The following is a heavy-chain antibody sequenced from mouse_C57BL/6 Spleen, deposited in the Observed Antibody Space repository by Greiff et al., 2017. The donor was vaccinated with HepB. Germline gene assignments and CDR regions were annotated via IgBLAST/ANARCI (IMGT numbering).Heavy chain of an antibody. CDR1: GYTFTSYG. CDR3: AYYDGFAY. CDR2: IYPRSGNT. Sequence: VQLVESGAELARPGASVKLSCKASGYTFTSYGISWVKQRTGQGLEWIGEIYPRSGNTYYNEKFKGKATLTADKSSSTAYMELRSLTSEDSAVYFCAYYDGFAYWGQGTLVTVSA. J-gene: IGHJ3*01. D-gene: IGHD2-4*01. V-gene: IGHV1-81*01.